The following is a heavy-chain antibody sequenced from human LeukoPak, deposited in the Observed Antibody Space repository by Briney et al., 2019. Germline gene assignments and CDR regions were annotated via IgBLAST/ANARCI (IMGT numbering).Heavy chain of an antibody. Sequence: GGSLRLSCAASGFTFSSYSMNWVRQAPGKGLEWVSSISSSSSYIYYADSVKGRFTISRDNAKNSLYLQMNSLRAEDTAVYYCARGTSGIAVAGYYFDYWGQGTPVTVSS. CDR3: ARGTSGIAVAGYYFDY. CDR1: GFTFSSYS. V-gene: IGHV3-21*01. J-gene: IGHJ4*02. CDR2: ISSSSSYI. D-gene: IGHD6-19*01.